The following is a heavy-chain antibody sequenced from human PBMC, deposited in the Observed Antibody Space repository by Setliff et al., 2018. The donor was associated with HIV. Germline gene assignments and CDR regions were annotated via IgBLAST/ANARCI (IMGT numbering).Heavy chain of an antibody. CDR2: INTNTGSP. D-gene: IGHD3-10*01. CDR1: GYTFTSYA. CDR3: ARDPSVLWSGELFLDAFDI. Sequence: ASVKVFCKASGYTFTSYAINWVRQAPGQGLEWMGWINTNTGSPTYAQGFTGRFVFSLDTYVSTTYLQISSLKAEDTAIYYCARDPSVLWSGELFLDAFDIWGQGTMVTVS. V-gene: IGHV7-4-1*02. J-gene: IGHJ3*02.